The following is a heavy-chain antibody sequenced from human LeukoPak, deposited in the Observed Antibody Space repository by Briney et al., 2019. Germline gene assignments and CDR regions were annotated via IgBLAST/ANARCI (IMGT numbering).Heavy chain of an antibody. D-gene: IGHD4-23*01. CDR2: IYYSGST. CDR1: GGSISSSSYY. J-gene: IGHJ4*02. CDR3: ARDLRTTVVTHFDY. V-gene: IGHV4-39*07. Sequence: SETLSLTCTVSGGSISSSSYYWGWIRQPPGKGLEWIESIYYSGSTYYNPSLKSRVTISVDTSKNQFSLKLSSVTAADTAVYYCARDLRTTVVTHFDYWGQGTLVTVSS.